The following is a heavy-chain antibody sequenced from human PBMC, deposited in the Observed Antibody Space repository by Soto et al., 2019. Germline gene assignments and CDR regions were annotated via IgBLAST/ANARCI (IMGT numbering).Heavy chain of an antibody. Sequence: QVQLVQSGAEVKEPGAPVKVSCKASGYTFTTYPIHWVRQVPGQSLEWMGWINPANGETGYAQRFQGRVTITRDTSATTAYMELSSLRSEDTALYYCARKDYYDSGIYYFDYWGQGSLVTVSS. CDR3: ARKDYYDSGIYYFDY. CDR2: INPANGET. D-gene: IGHD3-10*01. CDR1: GYTFTTYP. J-gene: IGHJ4*02. V-gene: IGHV1-3*01.